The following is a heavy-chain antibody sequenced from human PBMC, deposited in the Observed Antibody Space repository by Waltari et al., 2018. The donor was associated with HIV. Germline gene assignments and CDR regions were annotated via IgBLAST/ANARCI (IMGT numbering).Heavy chain of an antibody. V-gene: IGHV1-8*02. Sequence: QVRLVQSGAEVRKPGASVKVSCKASGYTFTTYDMNWLRQASGQGLEWMGWMNPHTGNTAYAQKFQDRVLMTRDTSINTAYLQLDKLTSDDTAIYFCTRSPFPSDFWGQGTLVTVSS. CDR2: MNPHTGNT. J-gene: IGHJ4*02. CDR1: GYTFTTYD. CDR3: TRSPFPSDF.